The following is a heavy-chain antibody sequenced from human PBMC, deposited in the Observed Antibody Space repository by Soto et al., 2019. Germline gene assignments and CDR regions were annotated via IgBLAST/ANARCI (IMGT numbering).Heavy chain of an antibody. CDR1: GFSLTTRGVG. J-gene: IGHJ5*02. Sequence: QITLKESGPTLVKPTQTLTLTCTFSGFSLTTRGVGVGWIRQPPGKALECLALIYWDDDKRYSPSLRSRLSITMDTSKNHVVLTMTNVDPVDTATYYCAHIPNYYQYDSFHPWVQEPLVSVSS. D-gene: IGHD3-16*01. CDR2: IYWDDDK. V-gene: IGHV2-5*02. CDR3: AHIPNYYQYDSFHP.